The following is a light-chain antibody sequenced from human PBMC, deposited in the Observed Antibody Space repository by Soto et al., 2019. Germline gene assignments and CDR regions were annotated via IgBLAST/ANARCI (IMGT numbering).Light chain of an antibody. Sequence: IQMTQSPSTLSASVGDRVTITCQASQTISNWLAWYQQKPGKAPKLLIYKASTLESGVPSRFSGSGSATEFTLTISSLQPEDFATYYCQQHNSYSQTFGQGTKVDIK. CDR1: QTISNW. J-gene: IGKJ1*01. CDR3: QQHNSYSQT. CDR2: KAS. V-gene: IGKV1-5*03.